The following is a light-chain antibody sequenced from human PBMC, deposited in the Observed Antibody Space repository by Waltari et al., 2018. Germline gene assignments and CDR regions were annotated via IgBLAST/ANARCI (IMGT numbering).Light chain of an antibody. Sequence: YQQLAGTAPKLLIYNNTQRPSGVPDRFSGSKSGTSASLAISGLQSEDESDYYCAAWDDSLNVSFGGGTKLTVL. V-gene: IGLV1-44*01. CDR3: AAWDDSLNVS. CDR2: NNT. J-gene: IGLJ2*01.